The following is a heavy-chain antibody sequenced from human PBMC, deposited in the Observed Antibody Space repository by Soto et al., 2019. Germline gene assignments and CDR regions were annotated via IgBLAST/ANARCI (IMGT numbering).Heavy chain of an antibody. CDR2: ISAYNGKT. D-gene: IGHD1-7*01. V-gene: IGHV1-18*04. J-gene: IGHJ3*01. CDR1: GYTFTNYG. CDR3: ARGGWNYGPGPFDL. Sequence: QVQLVQSGTEVKTPGASVKVSCHASGYTFTNYGINWVRQAPGQGLEWMAWISAYNGKTHHAPFVQDRVTMTADTPTRTAYMELTSLRTDVTAVYYSARGGWNYGPGPFDLWGQGTMLTVSS.